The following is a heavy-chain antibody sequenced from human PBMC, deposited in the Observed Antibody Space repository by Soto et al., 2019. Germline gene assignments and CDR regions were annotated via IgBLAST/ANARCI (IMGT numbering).Heavy chain of an antibody. CDR2: IKQDGSAK. D-gene: IGHD1-7*01. CDR3: ARDDGNYHYEY. Sequence: EVQLVESGGGLVQPGGSLRLSCAASGFIFSSYWMTWVRLAPGKGLEWVANIKQDGSAKHYVDSVKGRFTISRDNVKNSLYLQMNSLRAEDSAVYYCARDDGNYHYEYWGQGTLVTVSS. V-gene: IGHV3-7*03. J-gene: IGHJ4*02. CDR1: GFIFSSYW.